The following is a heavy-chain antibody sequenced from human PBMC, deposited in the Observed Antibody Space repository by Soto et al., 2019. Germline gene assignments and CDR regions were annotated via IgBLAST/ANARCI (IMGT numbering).Heavy chain of an antibody. D-gene: IGHD4-17*01. CDR1: GFTFNNYG. CDR2: VWSAGINK. J-gene: IGHJ6*02. Sequence: QAQLVESGGGVVQPGRSLRLSCAASGFTFNNYGMHWVRQAPGEGLEWVAVVWSAGINKYYADSVKGRFTISRDDSKNTLYLQMNSLRVEDTAMYYCARALDTTTVTRGGVDVWGQGTTVTVSS. V-gene: IGHV3-33*01. CDR3: ARALDTTTVTRGGVDV.